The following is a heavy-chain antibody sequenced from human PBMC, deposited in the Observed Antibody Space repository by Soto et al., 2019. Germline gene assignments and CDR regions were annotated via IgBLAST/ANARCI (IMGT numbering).Heavy chain of an antibody. CDR2: ISYDGSNK. CDR1: GFTFSSYG. Sequence: HPGGSLRLSCAASGFTFSSYGMHWVRQAPGKGLEWVAVISYDGSNKYYADSVKGRFTISRDNSKNTLYLQMNSLRAEDTAVYYCAKDDSIAAAGTLDYWGQGT. J-gene: IGHJ4*02. CDR3: AKDDSIAAAGTLDY. D-gene: IGHD6-13*01. V-gene: IGHV3-30*18.